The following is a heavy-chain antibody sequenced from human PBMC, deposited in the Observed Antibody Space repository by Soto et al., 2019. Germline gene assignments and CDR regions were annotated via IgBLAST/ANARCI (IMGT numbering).Heavy chain of an antibody. Sequence: GGSLRLSCEGSGFTFSRHAMSWVRQAPGKGLYWVSGITASGETTYYADSVKGRFTISRDNSKNTLYLQMDSLTAEDTALYYCANRLPDSTYYAVFDYWGQGTLVTVSS. D-gene: IGHD3-22*01. CDR2: ITASGETT. CDR1: GFTFSRHA. J-gene: IGHJ4*02. V-gene: IGHV3-23*01. CDR3: ANRLPDSTYYAVFDY.